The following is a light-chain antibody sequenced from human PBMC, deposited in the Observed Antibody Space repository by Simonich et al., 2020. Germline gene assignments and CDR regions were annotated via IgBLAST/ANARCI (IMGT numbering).Light chain of an antibody. CDR1: QSVLYSSNNKHY. CDR2: WAS. CDR3: QQYYSTPIT. J-gene: IGKJ5*01. Sequence: DIVMTQSPDSLAVSLGERATINCKSSQSVLYSSNNKHYLAWYQQTPGQPPKLLIYWASTRESGVPDRFSGSGSGTDFTLTISSLQAEDVAGYYCQQYYSTPITFGQGTRLEIK. V-gene: IGKV4-1*01.